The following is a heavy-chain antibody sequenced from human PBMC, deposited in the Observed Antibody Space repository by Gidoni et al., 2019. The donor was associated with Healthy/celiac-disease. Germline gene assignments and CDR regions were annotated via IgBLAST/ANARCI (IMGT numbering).Heavy chain of an antibody. J-gene: IGHJ3*02. CDR2: ISYDGSNK. D-gene: IGHD1-26*01. CDR3: ARDGRWELSPGSGAFDI. CDR1: GFTFSSEA. Sequence: QVQLVESGGGVVQPGRSLRLSCAASGFTFSSEAMHWVRQAPGKGLEWVAVISYDGSNKYYADSVKGRFTISRDNSKNTLYLQMNSLRAEDTAVYYCARDGRWELSPGSGAFDIWGQGTMVTVSS. V-gene: IGHV3-30*04.